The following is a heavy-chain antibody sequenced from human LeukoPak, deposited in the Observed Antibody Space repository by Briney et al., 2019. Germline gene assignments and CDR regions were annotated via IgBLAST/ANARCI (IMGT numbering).Heavy chain of an antibody. Sequence: GGSLRLSCVASGFKFSDYNMNWVRQAPGKGLEWVSSISSENIYIYYADSVQGRFTISRDNAKNSLYLQMNSLRAEDTAVYYCARILDSAWGELGYWGQGTLVTVSS. CDR2: ISSENIYI. J-gene: IGHJ4*02. CDR1: GFKFSDYN. D-gene: IGHD6-19*01. CDR3: ARILDSAWGELGY. V-gene: IGHV3-21*01.